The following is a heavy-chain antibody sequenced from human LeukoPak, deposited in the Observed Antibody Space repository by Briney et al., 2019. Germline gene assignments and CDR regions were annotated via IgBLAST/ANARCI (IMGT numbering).Heavy chain of an antibody. V-gene: IGHV3-21*01. CDR2: ISGSSNYI. CDR1: GFIFSSYS. Sequence: GGSLRLSCAASGFIFSSYSMNWVPQAPAKGLEWVSSISGSSNYIYYADSLKGRFTISRDNAKNSLYLQMNILRAEDTAMYYCARALDRYNDDYLGQGTLVTDSS. CDR3: ARALDRYNDDY. D-gene: IGHD5-24*01. J-gene: IGHJ4*02.